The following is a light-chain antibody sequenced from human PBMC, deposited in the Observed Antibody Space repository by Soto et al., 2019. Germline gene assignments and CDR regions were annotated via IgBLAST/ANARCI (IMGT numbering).Light chain of an antibody. CDR3: QHYNAYPWT. Sequence: DIQMTQSPSTLSGSVGDRVTITCRASQTISSWLAWYQQKPGKAPKLLIYKASTLKSGVPSRFSGSGSGTESTLTIPRLTPDDFDNYYCQHYNAYPWTFGQGTKV. CDR1: QTISSW. V-gene: IGKV1-5*03. CDR2: KAS. J-gene: IGKJ1*01.